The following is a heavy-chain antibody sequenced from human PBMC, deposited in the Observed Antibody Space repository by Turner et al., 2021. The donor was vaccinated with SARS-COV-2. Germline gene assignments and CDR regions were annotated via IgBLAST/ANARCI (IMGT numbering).Heavy chain of an antibody. Sequence: EVQLVESGGGVVQPGGSLRLSCDASGFTFDDYAMHWVRQAPWKGVELVSGVSWNSDSIGYADPVKVRFTISRDNAKNSLYLQMHTLRAEDTAWYYCAKGRVAVSYYFDYWGQGTLVTVSS. CDR3: AKGRVAVSYYFDY. V-gene: IGHV3-9*01. J-gene: IGHJ4*02. D-gene: IGHD6-19*01. CDR1: GFTFDDYA. CDR2: VSWNSDSI.